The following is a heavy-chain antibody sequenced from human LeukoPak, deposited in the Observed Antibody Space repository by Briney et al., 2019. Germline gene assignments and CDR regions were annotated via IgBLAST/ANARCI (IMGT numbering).Heavy chain of an antibody. CDR1: GFTFSSYS. D-gene: IGHD3-10*01. CDR2: IRSSSSTM. CDR3: ARADYYGSGNYYTSDY. J-gene: IGHJ4*02. Sequence: PGGSLRLSCAASGFTFSSYSMNWVRQAPGKGLEWDSYIRSSSSTMYYADSVKGRFTISRDNAKNSLFLQMNSLRAEDTAVYYCARADYYGSGNYYTSDYWGQGTLVTVSS. V-gene: IGHV3-48*01.